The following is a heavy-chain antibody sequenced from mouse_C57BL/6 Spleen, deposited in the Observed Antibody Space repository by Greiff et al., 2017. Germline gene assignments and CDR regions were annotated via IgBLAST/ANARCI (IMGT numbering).Heavy chain of an antibody. CDR2: IYPGDGDT. D-gene: IGHD1-1*01. CDR3: ARGGYYYGSFAY. Sequence: QVQLQQPGAELVKPGASVKISCKASGYAFSSYWMNWVKQRPGKGLEWIGQIYPGDGDTNYNGKFKGKATLTADKSSSTAYMQLSSLTSEDSAVYFCARGGYYYGSFAYWGQGTLVTVSA. CDR1: GYAFSSYW. J-gene: IGHJ3*01. V-gene: IGHV1-80*01.